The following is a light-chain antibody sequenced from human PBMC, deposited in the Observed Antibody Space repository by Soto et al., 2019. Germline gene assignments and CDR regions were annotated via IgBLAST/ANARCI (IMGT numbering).Light chain of an antibody. Sequence: DIQMTQSPSSLSASVGDRVTITCRASQSISGHLNWYQHKPGKAPELLIYATSTLHIGVPTRFSGSGSGTDFRLTISTLQPEDFATYYYQQNYSSPRFTFGPGTKVDIK. J-gene: IGKJ3*01. V-gene: IGKV1-39*01. CDR2: ATS. CDR1: QSISGH. CDR3: QQNYSSPRFT.